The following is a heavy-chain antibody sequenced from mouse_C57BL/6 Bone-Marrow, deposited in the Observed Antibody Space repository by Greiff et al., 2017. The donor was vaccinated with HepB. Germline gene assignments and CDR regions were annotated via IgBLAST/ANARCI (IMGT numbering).Heavy chain of an antibody. CDR2: IYPRSGNT. CDR1: GYTFTSYG. J-gene: IGHJ3*01. CDR3: ARHEDRLRHAWFAY. V-gene: IGHV1-81*01. D-gene: IGHD6-1*01. Sequence: QVQLQQSGAELARPGASVKLSCKASGYTFTSYGISWVKQRTGQGLEWIGEIYPRSGNTYYNEKFKGKATLTADKSSSTAYMELRSLTSEDSAVYFCARHEDRLRHAWFAYWGQGTLVTVSA.